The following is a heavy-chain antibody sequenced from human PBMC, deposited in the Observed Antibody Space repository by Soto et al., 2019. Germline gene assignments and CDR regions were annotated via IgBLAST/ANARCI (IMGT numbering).Heavy chain of an antibody. CDR3: AKAGDSSGYYGVPYYYGMDV. Sequence: GGSLRLSCAASGFTFSSYAMSWVRQAPGKGLEWVSAISGSGGSTYYADSVKGRFTISRDNSKNTLYLQMNSLRAEDTAVYYCAKAGDSSGYYGVPYYYGMDVWGQGTTVTVSS. V-gene: IGHV3-23*01. CDR2: ISGSGGST. CDR1: GFTFSSYA. D-gene: IGHD3-22*01. J-gene: IGHJ6*02.